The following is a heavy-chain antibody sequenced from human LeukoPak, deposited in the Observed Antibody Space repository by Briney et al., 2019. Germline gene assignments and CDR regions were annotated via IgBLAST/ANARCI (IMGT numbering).Heavy chain of an antibody. D-gene: IGHD2-2*01. CDR3: ARRPYCSSTSCPVGWLDP. V-gene: IGHV5-51*01. Sequence: GESLKISCKGSGYSFTSYWIGWVRQMPGKGLEWMGIIYPGDSDTRYSPSFQGQVTISADKSISTAYLQWSSLKASDTAMYYCARRPYCSSTSCPVGWLDPWGQGTLVTVSS. J-gene: IGHJ5*02. CDR2: IYPGDSDT. CDR1: GYSFTSYW.